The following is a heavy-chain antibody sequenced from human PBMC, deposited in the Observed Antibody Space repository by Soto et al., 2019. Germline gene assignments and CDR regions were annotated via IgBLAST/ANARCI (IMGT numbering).Heavy chain of an antibody. Sequence: GGSLRLSCAASGLTFSNAWMNWVRQAPGKGLEWVGRIKSKTDGGATDYAAPVKGRFTISRDDSKNTLYLQMNSLKTEDTAVYYCTTDPIVVVPAAHDYWGQGTLVTVSS. CDR3: TTDPIVVVPAAHDY. J-gene: IGHJ4*02. D-gene: IGHD2-2*01. CDR1: GLTFSNAW. CDR2: IKSKTDGGAT. V-gene: IGHV3-15*07.